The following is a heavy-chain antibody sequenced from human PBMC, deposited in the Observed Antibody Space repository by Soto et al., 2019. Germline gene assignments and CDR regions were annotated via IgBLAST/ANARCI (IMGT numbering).Heavy chain of an antibody. D-gene: IGHD3-10*01. CDR2: IYSGGTT. CDR1: ALTASQNY. Sequence: EVQLVESGGGLVQPGGSQRLSWAGSALTASQNYMSWVRQPPGKGLEWVSVIYSGGTTHYADSVKDRFSISRDNSKSTLYLQMDNLRAGDTAVYYCARGGAGSYWDYYGMDVWGQGTTVPVSS. J-gene: IGHJ6*02. V-gene: IGHV3-66*01. CDR3: ARGGAGSYWDYYGMDV.